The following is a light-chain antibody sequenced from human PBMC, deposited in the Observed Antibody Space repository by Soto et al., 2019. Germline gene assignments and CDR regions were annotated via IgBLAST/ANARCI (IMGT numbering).Light chain of an antibody. V-gene: IGKV3-20*01. J-gene: IGKJ1*01. CDR2: DAS. Sequence: EILLTQSPATLSLSPGARATLSCRASQSVGSYLAWYQQKPSQARRLLIYDASSRAPGVPARFSGSGSGTDFTLTISRLEPEDFAVYYCQQYGSSPLTFGPGTKVDIK. CDR3: QQYGSSPLT. CDR1: QSVGSY.